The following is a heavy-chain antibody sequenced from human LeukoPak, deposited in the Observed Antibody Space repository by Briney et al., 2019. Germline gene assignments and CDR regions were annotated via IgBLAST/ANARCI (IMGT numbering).Heavy chain of an antibody. D-gene: IGHD3-10*01. CDR1: GGSFSGYY. J-gene: IGHJ5*02. V-gene: IGHV4-34*01. CDR3: ARHSIRITMVRGVIRRFDP. Sequence: PSETLSLTCAVYGGSFSGYYWSWIRQPPGKGLEWIGETNHSGSTNYNPSLKSRVTISVDTSKNQFSLKLSSVTAADTAVYYCARHSIRITMVRGVIRRFDPWGQGTLVTVSS. CDR2: TNHSGST.